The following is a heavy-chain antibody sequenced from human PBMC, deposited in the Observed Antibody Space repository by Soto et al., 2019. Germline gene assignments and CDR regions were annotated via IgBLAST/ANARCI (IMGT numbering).Heavy chain of an antibody. Sequence: SGPTLVNPTQTLTLTCTFSGFSLSTSGVGVGWIRQPPGKALEWLALIYWDDDKRYSPSLKSRLTITKDTSKNQVVLTMTNMDPVDTATYYCAHLSERVTRDPPPVDYWGQGTLVTVSS. V-gene: IGHV2-5*02. CDR1: GFSLSTSGVG. D-gene: IGHD2-21*02. CDR2: IYWDDDK. J-gene: IGHJ4*02. CDR3: AHLSERVTRDPPPVDY.